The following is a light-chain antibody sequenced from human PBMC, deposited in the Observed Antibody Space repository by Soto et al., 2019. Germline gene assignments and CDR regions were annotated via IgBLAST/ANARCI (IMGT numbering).Light chain of an antibody. V-gene: IGKV3-20*01. Sequence: EIVLTQSPGTLSLSPADRATLSCRASQTVSFSYLAWYQQKPGQAPRLFIYGASSRATGIPDRFSGSESGTDFTLTISSLEPEDFAVYYCQQYGSSPLTFGGGTKVEIK. CDR2: GAS. J-gene: IGKJ4*01. CDR1: QTVSFSY. CDR3: QQYGSSPLT.